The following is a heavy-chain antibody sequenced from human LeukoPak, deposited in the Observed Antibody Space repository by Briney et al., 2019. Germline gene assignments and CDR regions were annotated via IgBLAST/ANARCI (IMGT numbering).Heavy chain of an antibody. V-gene: IGHV3-23*01. Sequence: GGSLRLSCAASGFTFSTYNMNWVRQAPGKGLEWVSAISGSGGSTYYADSVKGRFTISRDNSKNTLYLQMNSLRAEDTAVYYCAKSRGSGSNMARGVNFDYWGQGTLVTVSS. CDR3: AKSRGSGSNMARGVNFDY. CDR1: GFTFSTYN. J-gene: IGHJ4*02. CDR2: ISGSGGST. D-gene: IGHD3-10*01.